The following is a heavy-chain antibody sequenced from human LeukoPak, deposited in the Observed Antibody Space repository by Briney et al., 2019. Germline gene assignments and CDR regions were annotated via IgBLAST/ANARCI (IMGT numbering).Heavy chain of an antibody. V-gene: IGHV3-23*01. D-gene: IGHD4-17*01. J-gene: IGHJ4*02. CDR2: ISGSGDST. CDR1: GFTFSNYV. CDR3: ARATYGVDFDY. Sequence: PGGSLGLSCAASGFTFSNYVMNWVRQAPGKGLEWVSGISGSGDSTYYADSVKGRFTISRDNSKNTLFLQMNSLRAEDTAVYYCARATYGVDFDYWGQGTLVTVSS.